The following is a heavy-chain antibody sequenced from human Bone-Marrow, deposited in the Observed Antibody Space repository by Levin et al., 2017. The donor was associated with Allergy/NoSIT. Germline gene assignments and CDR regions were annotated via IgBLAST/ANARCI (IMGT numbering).Heavy chain of an antibody. CDR3: AKGLGATKDYYYYGMDV. D-gene: IGHD1-26*01. Sequence: GGSLRLSCAASGFTFSSYGMHWVRQAPGKGLEWVAVISYDGSNKYYADSVKGRFTISRDNSKNTLYLQMNSLRAEDTAVYYCAKGLGATKDYYYYGMDVWGQGTTVTVSS. CDR1: GFTFSSYG. CDR2: ISYDGSNK. V-gene: IGHV3-30*18. J-gene: IGHJ6*02.